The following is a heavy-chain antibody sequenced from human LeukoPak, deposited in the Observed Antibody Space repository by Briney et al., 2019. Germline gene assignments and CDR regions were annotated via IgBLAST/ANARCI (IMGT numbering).Heavy chain of an antibody. D-gene: IGHD3-16*01. V-gene: IGHV4-39*07. CDR3: ARDDSLGDDAFDI. CDR1: IDSFTNYY. Sequence: SETLSLTCAVYIDSFTNYYWGWIRQPPGKGLEWIGSIYYSGSTYYNPSLKSRVTISVDTSKNQFSLKLSSVTAADTAVYYCARDDSLGDDAFDIWGQGTMVTVSS. CDR2: IYYSGST. J-gene: IGHJ3*02.